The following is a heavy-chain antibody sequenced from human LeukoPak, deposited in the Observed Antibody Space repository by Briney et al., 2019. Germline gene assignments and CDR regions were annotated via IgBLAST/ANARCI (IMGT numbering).Heavy chain of an antibody. J-gene: IGHJ3*02. V-gene: IGHV4-34*01. CDR3: ARVILRFLEWSSPHVFDI. CDR1: GGSFSGYY. D-gene: IGHD3-3*01. Sequence: PSETLPLTCAVYGGSFSGYYWSWIRQPPGKGLEWIGEINHSGSTNYNPSLKSRVTISVDTSKNQFSLKLSSVTAADTAVYYCARVILRFLEWSSPHVFDIWGQGTMVTVSS. CDR2: INHSGST.